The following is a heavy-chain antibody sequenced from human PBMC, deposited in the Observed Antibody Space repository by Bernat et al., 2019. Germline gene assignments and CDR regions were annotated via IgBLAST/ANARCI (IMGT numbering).Heavy chain of an antibody. CDR3: ARDCEVGLGGEWEQTRSGDENWFDP. CDR2: INPNSGGT. D-gene: IGHD1-26*01. J-gene: IGHJ5*02. CDR1: GYTFTGYY. V-gene: IGHV1-2*02. Sequence: VQLVQSGAEVKKPGASVKVSCKASGYTFTGYYMHWVRQAPGQGLEWMGWINPNSGGTNYAQKFQGRVTMTRDTSISTAYMELSRLRSDDTAVYYCARDCEVGLGGEWEQTRSGDENWFDPWGQGTLVTVSS.